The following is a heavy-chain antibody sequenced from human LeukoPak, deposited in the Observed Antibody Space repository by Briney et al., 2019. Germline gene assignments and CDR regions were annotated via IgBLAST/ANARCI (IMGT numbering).Heavy chain of an antibody. Sequence: ASVKVSCKASGYTFTTYDINWGRQAPGQRLEWMGWMNTNSGYTGYAQKFQGRVTITRDTCISTAYMELSSLRSEDTAVYCCARVAGSIAYGGQGWLVTVS. CDR1: GYTFTTYD. CDR3: ARVAGSIAY. V-gene: IGHV1-8*03. D-gene: IGHD6-19*01. J-gene: IGHJ4*02. CDR2: MNTNSGYT.